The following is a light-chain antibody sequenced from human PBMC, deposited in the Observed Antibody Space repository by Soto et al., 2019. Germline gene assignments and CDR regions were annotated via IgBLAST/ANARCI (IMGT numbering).Light chain of an antibody. Sequence: DIVLTQSPGTLSLSPGERATLSCRASQSVSSNYLAWYQKKPGQTPRLLIYGASSRATGIPDRFSGSGSGTDFNLTISRLETEDFAVYQCQQYGDSTWTFGQGTKLDIK. CDR1: QSVSSNY. CDR3: QQYGDSTWT. J-gene: IGKJ1*01. V-gene: IGKV3-20*01. CDR2: GAS.